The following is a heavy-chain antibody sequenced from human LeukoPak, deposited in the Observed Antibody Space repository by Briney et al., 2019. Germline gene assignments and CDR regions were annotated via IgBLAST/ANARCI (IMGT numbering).Heavy chain of an antibody. J-gene: IGHJ4*02. CDR2: IYSGGST. CDR1: GFTVSSNY. CDR3: AHGYNSRPFDY. D-gene: IGHD5-24*01. Sequence: GGSLRLSCAASGFTVSSNYMSWVRQAPGKGLEWVPVIYSGGSTYYADSVKGRFTISRDNSKNTLYLQMNSLRAEDTAVYYCAHGYNSRPFDYWGQGTLVTVSS. V-gene: IGHV3-53*01.